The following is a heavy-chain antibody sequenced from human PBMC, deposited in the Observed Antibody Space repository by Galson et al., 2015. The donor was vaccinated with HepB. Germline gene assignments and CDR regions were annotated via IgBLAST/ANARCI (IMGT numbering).Heavy chain of an antibody. Sequence: SLRLSCAASGFTFSSYAMHWVRQAPGKGLEWVAVISYDGSNKYYADSVKGRFTISRDNSKNTLYLQMNSLRAEDTAVYYCASVPIGTVTTGCYFDLWDRVTLVTVSS. CDR1: GFTFSSYA. D-gene: IGHD4-17*01. CDR2: ISYDGSNK. CDR3: ASVPIGTVTTGCYFDL. V-gene: IGHV3-30*04. J-gene: IGHJ2*01.